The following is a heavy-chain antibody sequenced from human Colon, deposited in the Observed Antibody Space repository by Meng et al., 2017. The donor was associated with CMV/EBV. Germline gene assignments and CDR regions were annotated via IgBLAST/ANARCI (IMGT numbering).Heavy chain of an antibody. J-gene: IGHJ4*02. Sequence: GESLKISCAASGFIVSNYWMSWIRQAPGKGLEWVATTNEDGSAKYYVDSVKGRFNISKDNAKNSLYLQMDNLRAEDTAICYCASITSGGWGQGTLVTVSS. CDR3: ASITSGG. V-gene: IGHV3-7*01. CDR2: TNEDGSAK. CDR1: GFIVSNYW. D-gene: IGHD1-26*01.